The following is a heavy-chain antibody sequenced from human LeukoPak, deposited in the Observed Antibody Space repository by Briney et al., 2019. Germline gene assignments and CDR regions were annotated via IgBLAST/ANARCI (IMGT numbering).Heavy chain of an antibody. CDR1: GGSFSGYY. CDR3: ASNLTGGIDY. Sequence: SETLSLTCAVYGGSFSGYYWSWIRQPPGKGLEWIGEINHSGSTNYNPSLKSRVTISVDTSKNQFSLKLSSVTAADTAVYYCASNLTGGIDYWGQGTLVTVSS. D-gene: IGHD1-1*01. V-gene: IGHV4-34*01. J-gene: IGHJ4*02. CDR2: INHSGST.